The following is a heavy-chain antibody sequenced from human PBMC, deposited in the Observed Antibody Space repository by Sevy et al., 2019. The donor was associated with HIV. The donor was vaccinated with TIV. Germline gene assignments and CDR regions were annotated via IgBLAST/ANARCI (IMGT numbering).Heavy chain of an antibody. CDR1: GGSISTYY. CDR3: ARVIMSTASWGMDV. D-gene: IGHD3-16*02. Sequence: SETLSLACSVSGGSISTYYWSWIRQPPGKGLECIGSIYYSGRTYYNPSFKSRVTISVDMSKNQFSLKLRSVTAADTAVYYCARVIMSTASWGMDVWGQGTTVTVSS. V-gene: IGHV4-59*01. J-gene: IGHJ6*02. CDR2: IYYSGRT.